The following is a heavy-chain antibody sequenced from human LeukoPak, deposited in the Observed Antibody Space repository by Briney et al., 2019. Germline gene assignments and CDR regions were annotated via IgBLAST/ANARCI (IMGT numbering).Heavy chain of an antibody. V-gene: IGHV1-8*01. Sequence: ASVKVSCKASGYTFTSYDINWVRQATGQGVEWMGWMNPNSGNTGYAQKFQGRVTMTRNTSISTAYMELSSLRSEDTAVYYCARGHAAGTNSPTPYYYYYMDVWGKGTRSPSP. CDR1: GYTFTSYD. CDR2: MNPNSGNT. J-gene: IGHJ6*03. D-gene: IGHD1-7*01. CDR3: ARGHAAGTNSPTPYYYYYMDV.